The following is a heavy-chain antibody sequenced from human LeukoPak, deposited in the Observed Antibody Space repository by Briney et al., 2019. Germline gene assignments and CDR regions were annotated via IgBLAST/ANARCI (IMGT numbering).Heavy chain of an antibody. D-gene: IGHD4-17*01. CDR2: IYIGGST. CDR1: GGSISSYY. V-gene: IGHV4-4*07. J-gene: IGHJ4*02. Sequence: PSETLSLTCTVSGGSISSYYWSWIRQPAGKGLEWIGRIYIGGSTNYNPSLKGRVTISLDTSQNLFSLILTSVTAADTAVYFCATHYGDSYFGFWGQGTLVTVSS. CDR3: ATHYGDSYFGF.